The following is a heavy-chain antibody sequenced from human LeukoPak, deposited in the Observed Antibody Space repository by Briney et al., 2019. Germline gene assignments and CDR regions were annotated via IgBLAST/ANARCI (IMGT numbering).Heavy chain of an antibody. CDR1: GYSFTSQY. CDR2: INPSGGST. D-gene: IGHD6-19*01. Sequence: ASVKVSCKASGYSFTSQYMHWVRQAPGQGLEWMGIINPSGGSTTYAQKFQGRVTMTRDTSTSTVDMELSSLRSEDTAVYYCARSPYEYGSVGYWGQGTLVTVSS. CDR3: ARSPYEYGSVGY. J-gene: IGHJ4*02. V-gene: IGHV1-46*01.